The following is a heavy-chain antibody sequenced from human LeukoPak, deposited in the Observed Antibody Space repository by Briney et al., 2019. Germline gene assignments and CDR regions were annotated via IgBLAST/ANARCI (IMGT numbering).Heavy chain of an antibody. J-gene: IGHJ4*02. CDR2: ISGGGGST. CDR3: AKGRITMVRGVTD. CDR1: GFTFSSYA. V-gene: IGHV3-23*01. Sequence: GGSLRLSCAASGFTFSSYAMSWVRQAPGKGLEWVSGISGGGGSTYYADSVKGRFTISRDNSKNTLYLEMNSLRAEDTAVYYCAKGRITMVRGVTDWGQGTLVTVSS. D-gene: IGHD3-10*01.